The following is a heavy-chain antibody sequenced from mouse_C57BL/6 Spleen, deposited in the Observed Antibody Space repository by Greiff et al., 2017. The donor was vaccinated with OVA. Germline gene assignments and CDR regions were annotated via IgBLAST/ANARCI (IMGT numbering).Heavy chain of an antibody. CDR1: GYTFTDYE. CDR2: IDPETGGT. CDR3: TRDCTTVVANRYFDV. V-gene: IGHV1-15*01. J-gene: IGHJ1*03. D-gene: IGHD1-1*01. Sequence: QVQLQQSGAELVRPGASVTLSCKASGYTFTDYEMHWVKQTPVHGLEWIGAIDPETGGTAYNQKFKGKAILTADKSSSTAYMELRSLTSEDSAVYYCTRDCTTVVANRYFDVWGTGTTVTVSS.